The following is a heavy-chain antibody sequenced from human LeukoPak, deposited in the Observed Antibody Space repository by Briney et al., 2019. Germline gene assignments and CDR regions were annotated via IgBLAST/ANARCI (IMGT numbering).Heavy chain of an antibody. V-gene: IGHV4-59*11. CDR2: ISYSGST. D-gene: IGHD6-19*01. J-gene: IGHJ5*02. Sequence: SVTLSLTCLVSGGSISSHYWTWIRQPPGKGLEWIGYISYSGSTNYNPSLKSRVTMSVDTSKNHFSLKLTSVTAADTAVYYCARDKVAVDGPRFDPWGQGTLVTVSS. CDR3: ARDKVAVDGPRFDP. CDR1: GGSISSHY.